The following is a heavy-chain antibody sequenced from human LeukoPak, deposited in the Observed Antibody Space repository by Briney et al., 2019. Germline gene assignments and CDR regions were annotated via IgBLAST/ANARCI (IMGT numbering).Heavy chain of an antibody. CDR1: GFTFSSYW. D-gene: IGHD5-12*01. V-gene: IGHV3-7*01. J-gene: IGHJ4*02. CDR3: ARLPYSGYGGGRVY. CDR2: IKQDGSEK. Sequence: GGSLRLSCAASGFTFSSYWMSWVRQAPGKGLEWVANIKQDGSEKYYLDSVKGRFTISRDNAKNSLYLQMNSLRAEDTAIYYCARLPYSGYGGGRVYWGQGTLVTVSS.